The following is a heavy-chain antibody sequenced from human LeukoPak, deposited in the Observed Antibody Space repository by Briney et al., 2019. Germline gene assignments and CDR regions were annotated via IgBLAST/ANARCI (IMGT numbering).Heavy chain of an antibody. D-gene: IGHD3-3*01. V-gene: IGHV3-23*01. CDR3: AKSRSGYSSGAFDI. CDR2: IGGSGGAI. J-gene: IGHJ3*02. Sequence: GGSLRLSCGASGFTFSRYAMSWVRQAPGKGLQWVSEIGGSGGAIYYADSVKGRFTISRDNSKNTLYLQMNSLRAEDTALYYCAKSRSGYSSGAFDIWGQGTMVTVSS. CDR1: GFTFSRYA.